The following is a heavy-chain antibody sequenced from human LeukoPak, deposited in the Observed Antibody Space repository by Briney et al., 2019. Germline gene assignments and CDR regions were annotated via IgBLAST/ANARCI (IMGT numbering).Heavy chain of an antibody. V-gene: IGHV3-21*01. D-gene: IGHD3-22*01. J-gene: IGHJ4*02. CDR2: ITSSSSYI. CDR3: ARHVVAVVFDY. Sequence: GGSLRLSCAAPGFTFSSYTMNWVRQPPGKGQDSVSSITSSSSYIYYADSVMGRFTISRDNANNSLFLQMNSLRAKDTAVYYCARHVVAVVFDYWGQGTLVAVSS. CDR1: GFTFSSYT.